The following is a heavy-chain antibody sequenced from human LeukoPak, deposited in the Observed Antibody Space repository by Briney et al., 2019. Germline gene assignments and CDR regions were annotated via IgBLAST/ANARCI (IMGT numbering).Heavy chain of an antibody. V-gene: IGHV3-30*18. D-gene: IGHD3-3*01. CDR2: ISYDGSNK. Sequence: GGSLRLSCAASGFTFSSYGMHWVRQAPGKGLEWVAVISYDGSNKYYADSVKGRFTISRDNSKNTLYLQMNSLRAEDTAVYYCAKADNLAVVWDFWSGYYSYYGMDVRGQGTTVTVSS. J-gene: IGHJ6*02. CDR1: GFTFSSYG. CDR3: AKADNLAVVWDFWSGYYSYYGMDV.